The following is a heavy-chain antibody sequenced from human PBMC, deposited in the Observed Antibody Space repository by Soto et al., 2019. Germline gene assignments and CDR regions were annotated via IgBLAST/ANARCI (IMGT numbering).Heavy chain of an antibody. V-gene: IGHV3-23*01. D-gene: IGHD3-9*01. CDR3: AKDSYDILTGYYEVDYYYYYMDV. CDR1: GFTFSSYA. Sequence: GGSLRLSCAASGFTFSSYAMSWVRQAPGKGLEWVSAISGSGGSTYYADSVKGRFTISRDNSKNTLYLQMNSLRAEDTAVYYCAKDSYDILTGYYEVDYYYYYMDVWGKGTTVTVSS. CDR2: ISGSGGST. J-gene: IGHJ6*03.